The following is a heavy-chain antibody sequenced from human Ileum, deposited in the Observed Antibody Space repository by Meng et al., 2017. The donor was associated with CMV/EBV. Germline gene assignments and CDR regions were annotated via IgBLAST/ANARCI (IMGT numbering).Heavy chain of an antibody. CDR1: GFRFSGYA. J-gene: IGHJ4*02. V-gene: IGHV3-30*04. CDR3: VRDRGSTTYYFDY. CDR2: ISYDGSNQ. Sequence: VGFGGDVVRRGGSLRLSGAASGFRFSGYAMNWVRQAPGKGLEWVADISYDGSNQYYGDSVKGRFTITRDNSKNTLYLQMNSLTTEDTAVYYCVRDRGSTTYYFDYWGQGTLVTVSS. D-gene: IGHD2-2*01.